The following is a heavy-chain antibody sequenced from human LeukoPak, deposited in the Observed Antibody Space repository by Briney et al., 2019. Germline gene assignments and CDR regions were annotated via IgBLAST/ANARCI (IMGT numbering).Heavy chain of an antibody. CDR2: ISAYNGNT. CDR3: ARAEDGSYSDYFDY. D-gene: IGHD1-26*01. J-gene: IGHJ4*02. Sequence: ASVKVSCKASGYTFTSYGISWVRQAPGQGLEWMGWISAYNGNTNYAQKPQGRVTMTTDTYTSTAYMELRSLRSDDTAVYYCARAEDGSYSDYFDYWGQGTRVTVSS. CDR1: GYTFTSYG. V-gene: IGHV1-18*01.